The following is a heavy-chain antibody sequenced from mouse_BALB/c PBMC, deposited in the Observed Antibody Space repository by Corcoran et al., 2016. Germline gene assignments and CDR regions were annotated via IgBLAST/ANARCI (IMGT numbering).Heavy chain of an antibody. D-gene: IGHD3-1*01. J-gene: IGHJ4*01. V-gene: IGHV9-1*02. CDR1: GYTFTNYG. Sequence: QILLVQSGPELTKPGETVKISCKASGYTFTNYGMNWVKQAPGKGLKWMGWINTYTGEPTYADDFKGRFAFSLETSASTAYLQINNLKNEDMATYFCARSVGLRAMDYWGQGTSVTVSS. CDR3: ARSVGLRAMDY. CDR2: INTYTGEP.